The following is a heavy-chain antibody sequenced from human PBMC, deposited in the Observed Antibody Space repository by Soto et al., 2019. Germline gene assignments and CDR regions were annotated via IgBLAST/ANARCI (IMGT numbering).Heavy chain of an antibody. CDR1: GYTFTGYY. CDR2: INPNSGGT. D-gene: IGHD6-13*01. CDR3: ARGGQGIAAAGDYYYYGMDV. J-gene: IGHJ6*02. V-gene: IGHV1-2*04. Sequence: QVQLVQSGAEVKKPGASVKVSCKASGYTFTGYYMHWVRQAPGQGLEWMGWINPNSGGTNYAQKFQGWVTMTRDTSISTAYMELSRRRSDDTAVYYCARGGQGIAAAGDYYYYGMDVWGQGTTVTVSS.